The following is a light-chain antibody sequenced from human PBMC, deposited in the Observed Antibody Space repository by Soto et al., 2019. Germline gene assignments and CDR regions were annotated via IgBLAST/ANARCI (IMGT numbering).Light chain of an antibody. CDR3: QQYNSYSWT. J-gene: IGKJ1*01. CDR2: DAS. V-gene: IGKV1-5*01. Sequence: IQMNESASTMSASVGHRVTITCGASQSISSWLAWYQQKQGKAPKVLIYDASSLESGVPSRFSVSVSGTEFTITISSLQTDDCATYYCQQYNSYSWTFCQGTKVDNK. CDR1: QSISSW.